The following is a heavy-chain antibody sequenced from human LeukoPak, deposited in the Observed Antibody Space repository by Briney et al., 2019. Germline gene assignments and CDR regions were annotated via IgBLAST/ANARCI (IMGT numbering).Heavy chain of an antibody. CDR3: AKRMIRGVNHDAFDL. CDR1: GFTFSRYA. J-gene: IGHJ3*01. CDR2: VSGSGGST. D-gene: IGHD3-10*01. Sequence: GSLRLSCAASGFTFSRYAMSWVRQAPGKGLEWVSAVSGSGGSTYYADSVKGLFTISRDNSKNTLYLQMNSLRAEDTAVYYCAKRMIRGVNHDAFDLWGQGTMVTVSS. V-gene: IGHV3-23*01.